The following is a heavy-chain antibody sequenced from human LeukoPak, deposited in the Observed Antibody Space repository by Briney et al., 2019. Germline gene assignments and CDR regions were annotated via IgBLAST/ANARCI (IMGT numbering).Heavy chain of an antibody. CDR1: GGSVSSDSYY. V-gene: IGHV4-61*01. CDR2: IYYSGST. J-gene: IGHJ4*02. CDR3: ARVPHFSGLFDY. Sequence: SETLSLTCTVSGGSVSSDSYYWSWIRQPPGKGREWIGYIYYSGSTNYNPSLQSRVTISVDTSKNQFSLKLSSVTAADPAVYYCARVPHFSGLFDYWGQGTLVTVSS. D-gene: IGHD6-19*01.